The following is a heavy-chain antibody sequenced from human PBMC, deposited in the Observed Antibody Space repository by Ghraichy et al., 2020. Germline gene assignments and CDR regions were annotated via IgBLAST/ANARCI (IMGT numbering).Heavy chain of an antibody. CDR3: ARVGRLRFTNAFDI. V-gene: IGHV4-59*01. CDR2: IYYSGST. Sequence: SETLSLTCTVSGGSISSYYWSWIRQPPGKGLEWIGYIYYSGSTNYNPSLKSRVTISVDTSKNQFSLKLSSVTAADTAVYYCARVGRLRFTNAFDIWGQGTMVTVSS. CDR1: GGSISSYY. J-gene: IGHJ3*02. D-gene: IGHD4-17*01.